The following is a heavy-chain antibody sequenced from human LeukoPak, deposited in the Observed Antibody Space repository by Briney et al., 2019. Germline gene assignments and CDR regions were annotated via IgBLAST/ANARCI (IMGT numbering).Heavy chain of an antibody. CDR3: ARRLRIGAAEWFDP. Sequence: SETLSLTCSVSSGSVRSNYYSWAWIRQAPGKGLEWVGGLDDSGNTYYNPSLKSRLTMSVATSKNHFSLNLKSVAAADTSVYYCARRLRIGAAEWFDPWGQGIMVTVSS. D-gene: IGHD2-15*01. J-gene: IGHJ5*02. V-gene: IGHV4-39*02. CDR1: SGSVRSNYYS. CDR2: LDDSGNT.